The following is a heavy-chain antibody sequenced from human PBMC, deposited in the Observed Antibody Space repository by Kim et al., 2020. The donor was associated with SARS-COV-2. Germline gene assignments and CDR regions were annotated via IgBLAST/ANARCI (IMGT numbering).Heavy chain of an antibody. V-gene: IGHV4-4*02. D-gene: IGHD6-6*01. CDR1: GGSISSSNW. J-gene: IGHJ4*01. CDR3: SRVPFGYSNSAQVYFDF. CDR2: IYHSGTT. Sequence: SETLSLTCAVSGGSISSSNWWSWVRHPPGKRLEWIGGIYHSGTTNYNRSLQSRVTISVDKSKSQFSLKLTSVTAADAAVDYCSRVPFGYSNSAQVYFDF.